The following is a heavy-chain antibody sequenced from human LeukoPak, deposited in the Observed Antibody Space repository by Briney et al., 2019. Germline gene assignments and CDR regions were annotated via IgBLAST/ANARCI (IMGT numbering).Heavy chain of an antibody. J-gene: IGHJ5*02. CDR3: ARVVVPAIPYNWFDP. D-gene: IGHD2-2*01. CDR2: IIPILGIA. V-gene: IGHV1-69*04. CDR1: GGTFSSYA. Sequence: GSSVKVSCKASGGTFSSYAISWVRQAPGQGLEWMGRIIPILGIANYAQKFQGRVTMTRDTSTSTVYMELSSLRSEDTAVYYCARVVVPAIPYNWFDPWGQGTLVTVSS.